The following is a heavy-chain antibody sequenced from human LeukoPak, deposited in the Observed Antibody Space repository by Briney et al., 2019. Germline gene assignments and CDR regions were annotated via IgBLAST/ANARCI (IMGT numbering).Heavy chain of an antibody. D-gene: IGHD3-22*01. Sequence: GASVKVSCKASGGTFSSYAISWVRQAPGQGLEWMGWMKPNTGGTKYAEKFQGRVTMTRDTSISTAYMELNGLRSDDTAVYYCARGPGTRIVVSNEYFHHWGQGTLVTVSS. V-gene: IGHV1-2*02. CDR2: MKPNTGGT. CDR1: GGTFSSYA. CDR3: ARGPGTRIVVSNEYFHH. J-gene: IGHJ1*01.